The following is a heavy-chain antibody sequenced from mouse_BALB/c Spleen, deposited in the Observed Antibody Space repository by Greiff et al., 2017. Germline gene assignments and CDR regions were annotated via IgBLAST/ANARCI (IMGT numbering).Heavy chain of an antibody. D-gene: IGHD2-2*01. V-gene: IGHV1-15*01. Sequence: VQLQESGAELVRPGASVTLSCKASGYTFTDYEMHWVKQTPVHGLEWIGAIDPETGGTAYNQKFKGKATLTADKSSSTAYMELRSLTSEDSAVYYCTRRWLRRGWFAYWGQGTLVTVSA. CDR3: TRRWLRRGWFAY. CDR1: GYTFTDYE. CDR2: IDPETGGT. J-gene: IGHJ3*01.